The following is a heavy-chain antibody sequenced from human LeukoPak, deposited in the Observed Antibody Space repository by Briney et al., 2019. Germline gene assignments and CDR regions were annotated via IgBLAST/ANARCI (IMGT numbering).Heavy chain of an antibody. CDR1: GYTFTGYY. CDR3: ARVGWEMATQGSYDY. V-gene: IGHV1-2*04. J-gene: IGHJ4*02. Sequence: GASVKVSCKASGYTFTGYYMHWVRQAPGQGLEWMGWINPNSGGTNYAQKFQGWVTMTRDTSISTAYMELSRLRSDDTAVYYCARVGWEMATQGSYDYWGQGTLVTVSS. CDR2: INPNSGGT. D-gene: IGHD5-24*01.